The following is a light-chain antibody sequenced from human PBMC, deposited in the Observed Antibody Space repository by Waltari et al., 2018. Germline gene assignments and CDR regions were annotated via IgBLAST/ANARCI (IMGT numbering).Light chain of an antibody. CDR1: SSDVGGYKY. CDR2: EVT. CDR3: TSYAGSNNPVM. J-gene: IGLJ3*02. V-gene: IGLV2-8*01. Sequence: QSALTQPPSASGSPGQSVTISCTGTSSDVGGYKYVSWYQQYPGKAPKLIIYEVTKPPSGVPDRFSGSKSGNTASLTVAGLLPEDEAAYYCTSYAGSNNPVMFGGGTKLTVL.